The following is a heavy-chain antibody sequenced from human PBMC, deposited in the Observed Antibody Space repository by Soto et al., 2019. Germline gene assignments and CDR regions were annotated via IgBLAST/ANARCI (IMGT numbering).Heavy chain of an antibody. V-gene: IGHV3-30*18. CDR2: ISHDGTAK. Sequence: QVHLVESGGGVVQPGRSLRLSCAASGFTVNNFGMHWVRQAPGKGPEWVAMISHDGTAKYYADSVKGRFTISRVNSKNTLYLQMTTLRTEDTAVYYCAKDVFSGGCYNYLDTWGQGALVSGSS. CDR3: AKDVFSGGCYNYLDT. D-gene: IGHD2-15*01. J-gene: IGHJ5*02. CDR1: GFTVNNFG.